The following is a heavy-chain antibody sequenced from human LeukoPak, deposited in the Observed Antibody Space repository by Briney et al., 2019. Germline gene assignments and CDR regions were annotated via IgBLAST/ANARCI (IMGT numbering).Heavy chain of an antibody. J-gene: IGHJ5*02. CDR1: GFTFNSYG. D-gene: IGHD5-12*01. CDR2: ISYDGSNK. Sequence: GGSLRLSCAASGFTFNSYGMHWVRQAPGKGLEWVAVISYDGSNKYYADSVKGRFAISRDNSKNTLYLQMNSLRAEDTAVYYCARDLDGYRSGNGAWGQGTLVTVSS. CDR3: ARDLDGYRSGNGA. V-gene: IGHV3-30*03.